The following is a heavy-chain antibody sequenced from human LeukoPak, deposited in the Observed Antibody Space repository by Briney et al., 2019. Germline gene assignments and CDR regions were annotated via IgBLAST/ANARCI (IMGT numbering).Heavy chain of an antibody. Sequence: PSETLSLTCTVSGASINSYYWSWIRQPPGEGLEWIGCVSYSGSTDYNPALKSRVTISEDTSKSQVSLKLSSVTAADTAVYFCARGKFGDFEDWGQGTTVTVSS. CDR2: VSYSGST. V-gene: IGHV4-59*01. CDR1: GASINSYY. J-gene: IGHJ6*02. D-gene: IGHD4-17*01. CDR3: ARGKFGDFED.